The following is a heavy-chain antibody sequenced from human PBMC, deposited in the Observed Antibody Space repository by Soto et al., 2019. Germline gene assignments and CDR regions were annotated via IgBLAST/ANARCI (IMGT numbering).Heavy chain of an antibody. Sequence: SETLSLTCAVYGGSFSGYYWSWIRQPPGKGLEWIGEINHSGSTNYNPSLKSRVTISVDTSKNQFSLKLSSVTAADTAVYYCARANGSDHCTNGVCYTPRYYYYMDVWGKGTTVTVSS. J-gene: IGHJ6*03. D-gene: IGHD2-8*01. V-gene: IGHV4-34*01. CDR2: INHSGST. CDR3: ARANGSDHCTNGVCYTPRYYYYMDV. CDR1: GGSFSGYY.